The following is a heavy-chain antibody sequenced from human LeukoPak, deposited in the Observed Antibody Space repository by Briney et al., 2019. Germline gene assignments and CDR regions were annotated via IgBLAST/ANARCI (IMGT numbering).Heavy chain of an antibody. J-gene: IGHJ4*02. D-gene: IGHD2-2*01. CDR2: IWSDGSSQ. V-gene: IGHV3-33*01. CDR1: GFTFSNYF. CDR3: ASGVPAATY. Sequence: GGSVRLSCVASGFTFSNYFMHWVRQAPGRGLDWVALIWSDGSSQYYAACVKGRFTISRDNSKNTLYLQMNSLRAEDTAVYYCASGVPAATYWGERDLVTVSS.